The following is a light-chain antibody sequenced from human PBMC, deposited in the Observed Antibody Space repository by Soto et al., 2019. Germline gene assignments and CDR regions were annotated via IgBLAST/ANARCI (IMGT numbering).Light chain of an antibody. CDR2: EVS. CDR1: SSDVGGYNY. CDR3: HSYTSKSTGV. V-gene: IGLV2-14*01. J-gene: IGLJ1*01. Sequence: QSALTQPASVSGSPGQSITISCTGTSSDVGGYNYVSWYQQHPGKAPKLIIYEVSNRPSGVSNRFSGSKSGNTASLTISGLQAEDEADYYCHSYTSKSTGVFGNGTKLTVL.